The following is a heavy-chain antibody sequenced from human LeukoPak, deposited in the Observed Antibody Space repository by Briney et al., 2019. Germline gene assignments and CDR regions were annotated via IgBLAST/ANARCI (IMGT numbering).Heavy chain of an antibody. CDR1: GSRFDDHG. D-gene: IGHD6-19*01. CDR2: INWNGGST. CDR3: ARGDSSGWYFDD. V-gene: IGHV3-20*04. Sequence: GGSLRLSCTAPGSRFDDHGMAWVRQAPGKGLEWVCGINWNGGSTGYADSVKGRFTISRDNAKNSLYLRMNSLRADDTALYYCARGDSSGWYFDDWGQGTLVTVSS. J-gene: IGHJ4*02.